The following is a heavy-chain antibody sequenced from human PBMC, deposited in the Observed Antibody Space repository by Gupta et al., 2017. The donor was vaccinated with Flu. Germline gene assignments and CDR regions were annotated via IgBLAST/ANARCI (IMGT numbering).Heavy chain of an antibody. V-gene: IGHV4-39*01. CDR2: IHYSGGT. J-gene: IGHJ4*02. CDR3: ARRGSYYMDY. D-gene: IGHD6-13*01. Sequence: WGWIRQSPGKGLEWIGSIHYSGGTYYNPSLKSRVTMSVDTSKNQFFLKVSSVTATDTAVYYCARRGSYYMDYWGQGTLVTVSS.